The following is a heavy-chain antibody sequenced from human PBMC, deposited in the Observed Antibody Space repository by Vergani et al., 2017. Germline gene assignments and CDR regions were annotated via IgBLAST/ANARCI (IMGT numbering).Heavy chain of an antibody. Sequence: QVQLVESGGGVVQPGGSLRLSCAASGFTFSSYGMHWVRQAPGKGLEWVAFIRYDGSNKYYADSVKGRFTISRDNSKNTLYLQMNSLRAEDTAVYYCARDPDLDYSNSYYYYGMDVWGQGTTVTVSS. V-gene: IGHV3-30*02. CDR2: IRYDGSNK. D-gene: IGHD4-11*01. CDR1: GFTFSSYG. J-gene: IGHJ6*02. CDR3: ARDPDLDYSNSYYYYGMDV.